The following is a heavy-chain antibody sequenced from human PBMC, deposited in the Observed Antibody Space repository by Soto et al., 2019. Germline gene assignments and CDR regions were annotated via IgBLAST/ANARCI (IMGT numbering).Heavy chain of an antibody. V-gene: IGHV3-11*01. D-gene: IGHD4-17*01. CDR1: GFTFSDYY. CDR2: ISSSGSTI. Sequence: QVQLVESGGGLVKPGGSLRLSCAASGFTFSDYYMSWIRQAPGKGLEWVSYISSSGSTIYYADSVKGRFTISRDNAKNSLYLQMNSMRAEDTAVYYCAREAEKRLDYGDYGKNYHYYYYYMDVWGKGTTVTVSS. CDR3: AREAEKRLDYGDYGKNYHYYYYYMDV. J-gene: IGHJ6*03.